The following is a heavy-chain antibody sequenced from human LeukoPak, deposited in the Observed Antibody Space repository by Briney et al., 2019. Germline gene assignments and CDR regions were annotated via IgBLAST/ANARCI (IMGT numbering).Heavy chain of an antibody. J-gene: IGHJ4*02. CDR2: IINSGATT. D-gene: IGHD5-12*01. CDR1: GFTFSSYA. Sequence: GGSLRLSCAASGFTFSSYAMTWVRQAPGKGLEWVSTIINSGATTYYADSVKGRFTISRDNSKNTLDLQMNSLRAEDTAAYYCAKDLQRGHGGLEFWGQGTPVTVSS. V-gene: IGHV3-23*01. CDR3: AKDLQRGHGGLEF.